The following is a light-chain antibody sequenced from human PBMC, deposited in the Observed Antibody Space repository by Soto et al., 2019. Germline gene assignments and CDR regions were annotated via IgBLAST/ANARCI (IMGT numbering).Light chain of an antibody. CDR2: AAS. V-gene: IGKV1-17*01. Sequence: DIQMTQSPSSLSASVGDRVTITCRASQGIGIYLGWFQQKPGKPPKRLIYAASTLEGGVPSRFSGSGSGAEFTLTISSLQPEDFATYYCLQHNTYPHSFGQGTKLEIK. CDR1: QGIGIY. J-gene: IGKJ2*03. CDR3: LQHNTYPHS.